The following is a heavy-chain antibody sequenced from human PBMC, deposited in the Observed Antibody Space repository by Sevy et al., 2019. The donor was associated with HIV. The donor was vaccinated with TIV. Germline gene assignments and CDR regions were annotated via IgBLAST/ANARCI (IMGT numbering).Heavy chain of an antibody. J-gene: IGHJ4*02. CDR3: VRGAGYTGGTYFFAY. Sequence: GGSLRLSCAASGFAFTTYAMHWVRQTPGKGLEWVAVISYDGSNKYYADSVKGRFTISRDNSKNTLYLQMNSLRAEDTATYYCVRGAGYTGGTYFFAYWGQGTLVTVSS. CDR2: ISYDGSNK. V-gene: IGHV3-30-3*01. D-gene: IGHD3-10*01. CDR1: GFAFTTYA.